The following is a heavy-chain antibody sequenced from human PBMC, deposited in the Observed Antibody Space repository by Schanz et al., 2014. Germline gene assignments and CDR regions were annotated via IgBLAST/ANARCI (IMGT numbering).Heavy chain of an antibody. D-gene: IGHD3-16*01. CDR3: AKDRQNRVNRVGYYYGMDV. CDR2: ISWNSGSV. Sequence: EVQLVESGGGLVQPGGSLRLSCAASGFTFDNYAMHWVRQAPGKGLEWVSSISWNSGSVAYADSVKGRFTISRDDAKNALYLQMNSLRAEDTALYYCAKDRQNRVNRVGYYYGMDVWGQGTTVTVSS. CDR1: GFTFDNYA. V-gene: IGHV3-9*01. J-gene: IGHJ6*02.